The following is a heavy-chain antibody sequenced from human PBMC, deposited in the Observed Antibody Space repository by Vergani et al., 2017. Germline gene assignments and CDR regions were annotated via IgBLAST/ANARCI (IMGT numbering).Heavy chain of an antibody. D-gene: IGHD3-22*01. V-gene: IGHV3-11*04. Sequence: QVHLVESGGGLVKPGTSLRLSCVTSGFDFSDYYMAWIRQAPGKGPEWIAYISHRGTTISYAESVKGRFTISRDNSKKLLYLQMNSLRADDTALYFCARDYGSSGFQYWGQGTRVTVSS. J-gene: IGHJ4*02. CDR2: ISHRGTTI. CDR3: ARDYGSSGFQY. CDR1: GFDFSDYY.